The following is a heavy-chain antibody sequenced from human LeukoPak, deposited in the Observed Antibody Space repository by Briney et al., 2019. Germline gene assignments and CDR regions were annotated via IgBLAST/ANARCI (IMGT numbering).Heavy chain of an antibody. Sequence: GGSLRLSCAASGFTFRTYWMSWVRQAPGKGLEWVANIKKDGTEKYYVDSVKGRFTISRDNAKNSLSLQMNSLRVEDTAVYYCARVKSGWREPEIRYYGMDVWGQGTTVTVSS. CDR3: ARVKSGWREPEIRYYGMDV. CDR1: GFTFRTYW. CDR2: IKKDGTEK. D-gene: IGHD6-19*01. J-gene: IGHJ6*02. V-gene: IGHV3-7*04.